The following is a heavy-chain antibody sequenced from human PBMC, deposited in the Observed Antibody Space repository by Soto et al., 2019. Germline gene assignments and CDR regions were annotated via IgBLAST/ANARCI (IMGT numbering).Heavy chain of an antibody. CDR1: GGTFSSYA. CDR2: IFPIFGTA. D-gene: IGHD2-15*01. J-gene: IGHJ6*02. Sequence: QVQLGQSGAEVKKPGSSGKVSCKASGGTFSSYAISWVRQAPGQGLEWMGGIFPIFGTANYAQKFQGRVTITADESTSTAYMELSSLRSEDTDVYYCASSFILGYCSGGSCYPTPYYYGMDVWGQGSTVTVAS. V-gene: IGHV1-69*01. CDR3: ASSFILGYCSGGSCYPTPYYYGMDV.